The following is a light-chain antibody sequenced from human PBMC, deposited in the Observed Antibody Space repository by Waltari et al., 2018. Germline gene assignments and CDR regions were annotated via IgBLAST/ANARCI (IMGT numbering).Light chain of an antibody. Sequence: DIQMTQSPSSLSASVGDSVTIACRASQRISSYLNWYQQKPGQAPKLLIYAASSLESVVPSRFSGSGFGTDFTLTINSLQPEDFAVYYCQQTYSNFRTFGQGTKVDVK. J-gene: IGKJ1*01. CDR1: QRISSY. V-gene: IGKV1-39*01. CDR3: QQTYSNFRT. CDR2: AAS.